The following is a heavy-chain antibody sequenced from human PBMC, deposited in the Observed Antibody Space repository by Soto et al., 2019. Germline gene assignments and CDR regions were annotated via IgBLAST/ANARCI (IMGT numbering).Heavy chain of an antibody. CDR2: INPNGGGT. D-gene: IGHD6-6*01. J-gene: IGHJ4*01. CDR1: GYIFPDYY. CDR3: ARGEQLVHFDS. V-gene: IGHV1-2*04. Sequence: SVKVSCKASGYIFPDYYVHWVRQAPGEGLEWMGRINPNGGGTNYAQKFEGWVTMTTDTSISTAYMELSRLNFDDTAVYYCARGEQLVHFDSWGQGTLVTVSS.